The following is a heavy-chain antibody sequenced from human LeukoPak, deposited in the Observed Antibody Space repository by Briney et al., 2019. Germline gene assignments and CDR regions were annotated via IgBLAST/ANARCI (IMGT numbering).Heavy chain of an antibody. Sequence: GALVKVSCKASGYTFTSYGISWVRQAPGQGLEWMGWISAYNGNTNYAQKLQGRVTMTTDTSMSTAYMELRSLRSDDTAVYYCARGACSSTSCYSGDWFDPWGQGTLVTVSS. CDR1: GYTFTSYG. V-gene: IGHV1-18*01. CDR3: ARGACSSTSCYSGDWFDP. CDR2: ISAYNGNT. J-gene: IGHJ5*02. D-gene: IGHD2-2*01.